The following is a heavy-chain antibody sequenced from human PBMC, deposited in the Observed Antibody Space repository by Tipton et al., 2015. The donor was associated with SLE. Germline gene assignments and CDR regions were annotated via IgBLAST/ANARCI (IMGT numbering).Heavy chain of an antibody. CDR2: INPSGGTT. CDR1: GYTFTHHY. V-gene: IGHV1-46*01. Sequence: QLVQSGPEVKKPGASVNVSCKSSGYTFTHHYIHWVRQAPGQGLEWMGIINPSGGTTTYAQKFQGRVTMTRDTSTSTVYMRLSSLRSEDTAVYYCARGVVMTSIGGTTWLDPWGQGTLVTVSS. J-gene: IGHJ5*02. CDR3: ARGVVMTSIGGTTWLDP. D-gene: IGHD2-21*02.